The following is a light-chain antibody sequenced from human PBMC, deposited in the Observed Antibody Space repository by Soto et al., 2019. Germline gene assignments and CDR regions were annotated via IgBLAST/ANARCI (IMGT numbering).Light chain of an antibody. V-gene: IGLV1-40*01. CDR2: GNS. CDR3: QSYDSSLSGWV. CDR1: SSNIGAGYD. Sequence: QSVLTQPPSVSGAPGQRVTISCTGSSSNIGAGYDVHWYQQLPGTAPKLLIYGNSNRPSGVPDRFSGSKSGTPASLAITGLQAEDEADYSCQSYDSSLSGWVFGGGTKVTVL. J-gene: IGLJ3*02.